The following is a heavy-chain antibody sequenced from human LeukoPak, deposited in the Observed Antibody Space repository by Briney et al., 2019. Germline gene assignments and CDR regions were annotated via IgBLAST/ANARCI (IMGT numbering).Heavy chain of an antibody. V-gene: IGHV3-53*01. CDR2: IYRGGTT. D-gene: IGHD2-2*01. CDR3: ASDRHQGAFDM. Sequence: PVGSLRLSCAPSVFTVSDHYMSWVRQAPGRGLESVSLIYRGGTTLYADSVQGRFTTSRDNSKNTWYLQMNSLRAENTAVYYCASDRHQGAFDMWGQGTMVIVSS. CDR1: VFTVSDHY. J-gene: IGHJ3*02.